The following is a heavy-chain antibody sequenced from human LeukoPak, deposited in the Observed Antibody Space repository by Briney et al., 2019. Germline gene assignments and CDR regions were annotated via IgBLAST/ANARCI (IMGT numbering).Heavy chain of an antibody. V-gene: IGHV5-10-1*01. Sequence: GESLKISCKGSGYSFTSYWISWVRQMPGKGLEWMGRIDPSDAYTNYGPSFQGHVTISSDKSIKTAYLQWSSLKASDTAMYYCARHEGYSSSARVYWDQGTLVTVSS. CDR2: IDPSDAYT. D-gene: IGHD6-13*01. CDR3: ARHEGYSSSARVY. J-gene: IGHJ4*02. CDR1: GYSFTSYW.